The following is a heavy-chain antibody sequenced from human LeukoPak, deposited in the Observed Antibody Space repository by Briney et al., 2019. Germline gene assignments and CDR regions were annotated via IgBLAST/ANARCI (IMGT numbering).Heavy chain of an antibody. V-gene: IGHV4-34*01. D-gene: IGHD3-10*01. J-gene: IGHJ5*02. CDR2: INHSGST. CDR1: GGSFSGYY. CDR3: AREITMVRGVNGGTSWFDP. Sequence: SETLSLTCAVYGGSFSGYYWSWIRQPPGKGLEWIGEINHSGSTNYNPSLKSRVTISVDTSKNQFSLKLSSVTAADTAVYYCAREITMVRGVNGGTSWFDPWGQGTLVTVSS.